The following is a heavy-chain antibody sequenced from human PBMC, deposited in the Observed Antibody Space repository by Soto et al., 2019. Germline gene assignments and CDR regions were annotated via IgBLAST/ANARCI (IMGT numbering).Heavy chain of an antibody. Sequence: GGSLRLSCAASGFTFSSYWMSWVRQAPGKGLEWVANIKQDGSEKYYVDSVKGRFTISRDNAKNSLYLQMNSLRAEDTAVYYCARVLRFLEWFQKNYYFDYWAQGTLVPVS. V-gene: IGHV3-7*04. CDR1: GFTFSSYW. CDR3: ARVLRFLEWFQKNYYFDY. J-gene: IGHJ4*02. CDR2: IKQDGSEK. D-gene: IGHD3-3*01.